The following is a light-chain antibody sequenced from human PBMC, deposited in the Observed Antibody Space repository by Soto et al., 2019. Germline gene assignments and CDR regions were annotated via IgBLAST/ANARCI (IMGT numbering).Light chain of an antibody. V-gene: IGKV3-11*01. CDR2: DAS. CDR3: QYRTT. CDR1: QSISNY. Sequence: EIVLTQSPATLSLSPGERATLSCRASQSISNYLAWYQHKPGQAPRLLIDDASSRATGIPARFSGSGSGTDFTLTISSLEPEEFAVYYCQYRTTFGQGTRLEIK. J-gene: IGKJ5*01.